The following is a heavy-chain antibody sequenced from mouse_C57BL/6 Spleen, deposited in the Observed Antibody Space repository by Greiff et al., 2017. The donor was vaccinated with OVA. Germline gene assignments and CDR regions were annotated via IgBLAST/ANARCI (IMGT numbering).Heavy chain of an antibody. CDR2: ISPSNGCT. D-gene: IGHD1-1*01. Sequence: VQLQQPGTELVKPGASVKLSCKASGYTFTSYWMHWVQQSPGQGLEWVGNISPSNGCTNYNEKLQSTSTLTVDKSSSTAYMQLSSLTSEDSAVYYCARYYCGSIYGYFDVWGTGTTVTVSS. J-gene: IGHJ1*03. V-gene: IGHV1-53*01. CDR1: GYTFTSYW. CDR3: ARYYCGSIYGYFDV.